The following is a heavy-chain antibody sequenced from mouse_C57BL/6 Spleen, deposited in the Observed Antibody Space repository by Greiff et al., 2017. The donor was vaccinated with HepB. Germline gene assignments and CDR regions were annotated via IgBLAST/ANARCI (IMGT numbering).Heavy chain of an antibody. Sequence: EVKLLESGGGLVQPGGSLSLSCAASGFTFTDYYMSWVRQPPGKALEWLGFIRNKANGYTTEYSASVKGRFTISRDNSQSILYLQMKARRAEDSATYYCARYYYGLEYFDVWGTGTTVTVSS. V-gene: IGHV7-3*01. J-gene: IGHJ1*03. CDR1: GFTFTDYY. CDR2: IRNKANGYTT. D-gene: IGHD1-2*01. CDR3: ARYYYGLEYFDV.